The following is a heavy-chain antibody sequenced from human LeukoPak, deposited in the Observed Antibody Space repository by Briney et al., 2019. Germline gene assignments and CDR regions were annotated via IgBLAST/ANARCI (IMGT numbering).Heavy chain of an antibody. Sequence: PGRSLRLSCAASGFTFSSYAMHWVRQAPGKGLEWVAVTSYDGSNKYYADSVKGRFTISRDNSKNTLYLQMNSLRAEDTAVYYCARDGASMVVAATERFTWFDPWGQGTLVTVSS. CDR3: ARDGASMVVAATERFTWFDP. D-gene: IGHD2-15*01. J-gene: IGHJ5*02. V-gene: IGHV3-30-3*01. CDR2: TSYDGSNK. CDR1: GFTFSSYA.